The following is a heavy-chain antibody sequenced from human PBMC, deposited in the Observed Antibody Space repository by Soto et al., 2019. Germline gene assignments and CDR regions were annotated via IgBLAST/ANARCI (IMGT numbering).Heavy chain of an antibody. CDR1: GFAFSSYS. J-gene: IGHJ4*02. CDR3: ARGADYTNSNFDF. Sequence: ESGGGLVKPGGSLRLSCAVSGFAFSSYSINWVRQAPGKGLEWISSISNSGDTYYTDSLKGRLAISRDNAKNSVYLQMTSLRVEDTAVYYCARGADYTNSNFDFWGQGTLVTVAS. CDR2: ISNSGDT. D-gene: IGHD4-4*01. V-gene: IGHV3-21*01.